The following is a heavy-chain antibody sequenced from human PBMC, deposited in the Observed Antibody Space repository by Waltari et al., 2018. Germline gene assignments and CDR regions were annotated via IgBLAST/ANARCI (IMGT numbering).Heavy chain of an antibody. Sequence: HGLEWMGGIIPIFGTANYAQKFQGRVTITTDESTSTAYMELSSLRSEDTAVYYCARGATVVVPAAMAAAFDIWGQGTMVTVSS. CDR2: IIPIFGTA. J-gene: IGHJ3*02. D-gene: IGHD2-2*01. V-gene: IGHV1-69*05. CDR3: ARGATVVVPAAMAAAFDI.